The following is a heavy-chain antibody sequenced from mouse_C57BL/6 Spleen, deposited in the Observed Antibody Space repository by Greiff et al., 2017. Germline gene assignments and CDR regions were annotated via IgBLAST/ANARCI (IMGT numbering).Heavy chain of an antibody. CDR2: IWSDGST. CDR3: ARQGLGYFDV. CDR1: GFSLTSYG. V-gene: IGHV2-6-1*01. D-gene: IGHD2-13*01. J-gene: IGHJ1*03. Sequence: VKLMESGPGLVAPSQSLSITCTVSGFSLTSYGVHWVRQPPGKVLEWLVVIWSDGSTTYNSALKSRLSISKDNSKSQVFLKMNSLQTDDTARYYCARQGLGYFDVWGTGTTVTVSS.